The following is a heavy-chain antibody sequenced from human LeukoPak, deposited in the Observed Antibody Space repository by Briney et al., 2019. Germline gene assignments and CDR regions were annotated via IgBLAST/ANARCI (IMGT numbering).Heavy chain of an antibody. CDR1: GGPISSYY. CDR2: ISYSGSI. Sequence: SETLSLTCIVSGGPISSYYWSWIRQPPGKGLEWIGYISYSGSINYNPSLKSRVTISVDTSKNQFSLKLSSVTAADPAVYYCARYSYSGSDAFDIWGQGTMVTVSS. CDR3: ARYSYSGSDAFDI. J-gene: IGHJ3*02. D-gene: IGHD1-26*01. V-gene: IGHV4-59*01.